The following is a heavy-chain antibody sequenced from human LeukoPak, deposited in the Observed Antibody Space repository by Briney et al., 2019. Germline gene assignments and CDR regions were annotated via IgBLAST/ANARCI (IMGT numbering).Heavy chain of an antibody. CDR2: IYTSGST. Sequence: SETLSLTCTVSGGSISSGSYYWSWIRQPAGKGLEWIGRIYTSGSTNYNPSLKSRVTMSVDRSKNQFSLKLSSLTAADTAVYYCARGTRSSGLYYWGQGILVTVSS. D-gene: IGHD3-10*01. J-gene: IGHJ4*02. V-gene: IGHV4-61*02. CDR1: GGSISSGSYY. CDR3: ARGTRSSGLYY.